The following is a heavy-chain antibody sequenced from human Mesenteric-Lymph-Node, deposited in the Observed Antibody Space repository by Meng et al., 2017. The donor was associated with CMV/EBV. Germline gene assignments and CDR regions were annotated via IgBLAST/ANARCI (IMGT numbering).Heavy chain of an antibody. D-gene: IGHD6-13*01. CDR3: ARDRPSIAAAGYYYYYGMDV. V-gene: IGHV3-48*03. J-gene: IGHJ6*02. CDR1: GFTFRSSD. Sequence: GESLKISCVDSGFTFRSSDMNWVRQAPGKGLEWVSSISSSGSPVQYADSVKGRFTISRDNAKNSLYLQMNSLRAEDTAVYYCARDRPSIAAAGYYYYYGMDVWGQGTTVTVSS. CDR2: ISSSGSPV.